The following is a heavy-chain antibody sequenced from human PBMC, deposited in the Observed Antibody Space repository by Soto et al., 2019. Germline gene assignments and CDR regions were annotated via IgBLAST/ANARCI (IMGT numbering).Heavy chain of an antibody. D-gene: IGHD2-8*01. CDR3: AREVVLMVYAIRGNNWFDP. Sequence: SETLSLTCAVYGGSFSGYYWSWIRQPPGKGLEWIGEINHSGSTNYNPSLKSRVTISVDTSKNQFSLKLSSVTAADTAVYYCAREVVLMVYAIRGNNWFDPWGQGTLVTVSS. CDR1: GGSFSGYY. CDR2: INHSGST. V-gene: IGHV4-34*01. J-gene: IGHJ5*02.